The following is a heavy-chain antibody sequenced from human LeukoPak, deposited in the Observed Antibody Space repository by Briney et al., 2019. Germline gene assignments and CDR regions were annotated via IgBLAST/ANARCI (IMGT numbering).Heavy chain of an antibody. CDR1: GFTFSSYS. Sequence: GGSLRLSCAASGFTFSSYSINWVRQAPGKGLEWVSSISSSSSYIYYADSVKGRFTISRDNTKNSLYLQMNSLRAEDTAVYYCARDFLTYYYDSSGYFSAFDIWGQGTMVTVSS. CDR2: ISSSSSYI. CDR3: ARDFLTYYYDSSGYFSAFDI. V-gene: IGHV3-21*01. D-gene: IGHD3-22*01. J-gene: IGHJ3*02.